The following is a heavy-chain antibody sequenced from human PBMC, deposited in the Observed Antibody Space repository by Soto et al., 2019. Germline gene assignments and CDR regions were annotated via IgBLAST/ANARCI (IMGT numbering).Heavy chain of an antibody. CDR2: IYYSGSI. CDR1: GGSVTSGSYY. Sequence: SETLSLTCSISGGSVTSGSYYWSWIRQPPGKGLEWIGYIYYSGSIDYNPSLKSRVTISADTSKTQFSLMMSSVTAADTAVYYCARYSSSSVFDYWGQGILVTVSS. D-gene: IGHD6-6*01. J-gene: IGHJ4*02. CDR3: ARYSSSSVFDY. V-gene: IGHV4-61*01.